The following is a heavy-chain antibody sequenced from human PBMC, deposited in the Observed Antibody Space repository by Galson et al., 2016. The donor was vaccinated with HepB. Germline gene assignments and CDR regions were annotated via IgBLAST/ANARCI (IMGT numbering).Heavy chain of an antibody. D-gene: IGHD1-1*01. J-gene: IGHJ4*02. CDR2: ISTNSGST. V-gene: IGHV1-18*01. CDR3: ARDANWNLDY. CDR1: GYTFIDYA. Sequence: SVKVSCKASGYTFIDYAMNWVRQAPGQGLEWLGWISTNSGSTNYAQKVQDRITMTTDTSTRTVYMELRSLTPDDTAVYYCARDANWNLDYWGQGTLVTVSS.